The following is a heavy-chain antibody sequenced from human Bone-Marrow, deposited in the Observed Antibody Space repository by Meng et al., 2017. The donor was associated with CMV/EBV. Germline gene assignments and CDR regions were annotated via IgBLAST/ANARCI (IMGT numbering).Heavy chain of an antibody. CDR2: ISYDGSNK. D-gene: IGHD3-16*01. Sequence: GESLKISCAASGFTFSSYAMHWVRQAPGKGLEWVAVISYDGSNKYYADSVKGRFTISRDNSKNTLYLQMNSLRAEDTAVYYCARDLTFRGFDPWGQGTLVTVSS. CDR3: ARDLTFRGFDP. J-gene: IGHJ5*02. CDR1: GFTFSSYA. V-gene: IGHV3-30-3*01.